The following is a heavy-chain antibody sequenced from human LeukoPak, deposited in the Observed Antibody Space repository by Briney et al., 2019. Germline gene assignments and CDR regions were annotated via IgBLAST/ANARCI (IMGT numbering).Heavy chain of an antibody. V-gene: IGHV4-4*07. CDR1: GGSISSYY. Sequence: SETLSLTCTVSGGSISSYYWSWIRQPAGKGLEWIGRIYTSGSTNYNPSLKSRVTMSVDTSKNQFSLKLSSVTAADTAVYYCARLQYYYDSSGYYPNWFDPWGQGTLVTVSS. J-gene: IGHJ5*02. CDR2: IYTSGST. D-gene: IGHD3-22*01. CDR3: ARLQYYYDSSGYYPNWFDP.